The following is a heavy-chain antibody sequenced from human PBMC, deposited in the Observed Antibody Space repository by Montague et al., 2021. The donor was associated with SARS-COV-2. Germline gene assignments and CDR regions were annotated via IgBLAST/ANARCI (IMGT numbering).Heavy chain of an antibody. CDR1: GGSISSYY. Sequence: SETLSLTCTVSGGSISSYYWSWIRQPPGKGLEWIGYIYYSGSTNYNPPLKSRVTISVETDKKQFSLKLSAVTAADTAVYYCARHAQPWIGVFYCLGAGYFQHWGQGTLVTVSS. D-gene: IGHD3-10*01. CDR2: IYYSGST. CDR3: ARHAQPWIGVFYCLGAGYFQH. V-gene: IGHV4-59*08. J-gene: IGHJ1*01.